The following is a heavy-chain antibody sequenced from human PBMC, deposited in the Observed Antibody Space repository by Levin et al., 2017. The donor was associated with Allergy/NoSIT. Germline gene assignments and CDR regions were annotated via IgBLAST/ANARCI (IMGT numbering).Heavy chain of an antibody. CDR1: GGSISSYY. V-gene: IGHV4-59*01. Sequence: SQTLSLTCTVSGGSISSYYWSWIRQPPGKGLEWIGYIHYSGNTNYNPSLKSRVTISVDTSKNQFSLKLTSVTAADTAVYYCARDNGSGSYSDGFDPWGQGTLVTVSS. D-gene: IGHD3-10*01. J-gene: IGHJ5*02. CDR3: ARDNGSGSYSDGFDP. CDR2: IHYSGNT.